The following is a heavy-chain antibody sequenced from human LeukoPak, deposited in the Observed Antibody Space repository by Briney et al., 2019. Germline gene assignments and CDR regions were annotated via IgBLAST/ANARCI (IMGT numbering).Heavy chain of an antibody. J-gene: IGHJ4*02. V-gene: IGHV1-46*01. CDR3: ARVLAVAGNVADY. CDR2: INPSGGST. D-gene: IGHD6-19*01. CDR1: GYTFTSYD. Sequence: ASVKVSCKASGYTFTSYDINWVRQATGQGLEWMGIINPSGGSTSYAQKFQGRVTMTRDMSTSTVYMELSSLRSEDTAVYYCARVLAVAGNVADYWGQGTLVTVSS.